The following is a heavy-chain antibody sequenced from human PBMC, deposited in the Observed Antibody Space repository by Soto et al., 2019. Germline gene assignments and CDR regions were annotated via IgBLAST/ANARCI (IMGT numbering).Heavy chain of an antibody. Sequence: SPTLSLTCAITGGSVSSNSAGWIWRRQSQSRSLEWPGRTYYRSKSYYKYSVSGRGRITINPDTSNNQSSLHLNSVTPDDPAPYFCARGEQSSRRIFGYCGQRTLVTIAS. CDR3: ARGEQSSRRIFGY. J-gene: IGHJ4*03. CDR2: TYYRSKSYY. D-gene: IGHD1-26*01. V-gene: IGHV6-1*01. CDR1: GGSVSSNSAG.